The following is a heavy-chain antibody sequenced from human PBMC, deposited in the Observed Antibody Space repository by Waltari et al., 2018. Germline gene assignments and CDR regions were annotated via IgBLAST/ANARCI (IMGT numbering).Heavy chain of an antibody. Sequence: EVQLVESGGGLIQPGGSLRLSCAASGFNVRNNYMSWVRQAPGRGLEWLSVIHVDGVTHYADSVKGRFTISKDNSKNTLYLQMNNLRAEDTAVYYCAKDPGYNSGTHYGDYWGQGTLVTVSS. J-gene: IGHJ4*02. CDR2: IHVDGVT. D-gene: IGHD3-10*01. CDR1: GFNVRNNY. CDR3: AKDPGYNSGTHYGDY. V-gene: IGHV3-53*01.